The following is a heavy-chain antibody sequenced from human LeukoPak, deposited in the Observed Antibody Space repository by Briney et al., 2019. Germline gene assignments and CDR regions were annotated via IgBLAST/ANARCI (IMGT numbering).Heavy chain of an antibody. CDR2: TYYRSKWYD. CDR3: ARGKFAAYYFDY. Sequence: SQTLSLTCAISGDGVSSNSAAWNWIRQSPSRGLEWLGRTYYRSKWYDDYAVSVKSRLTINPDTSKNQFSLRLNSVTPEDTAVYYCARGKFAAYYFDYWGQGTLVTVSS. J-gene: IGHJ4*02. D-gene: IGHD3-16*01. V-gene: IGHV6-1*01. CDR1: GDGVSSNSAA.